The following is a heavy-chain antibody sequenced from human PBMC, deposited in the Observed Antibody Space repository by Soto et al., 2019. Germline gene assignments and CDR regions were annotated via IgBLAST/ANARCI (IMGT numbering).Heavy chain of an antibody. CDR1: GVTFSSYA. D-gene: IGHD5-12*01. CDR3: ARGGYSCTRSNPLERSGPDV. V-gene: IGHV1-69*06. CDR2: IVPLFRTT. Sequence: QVQLVQSGAEANKPGTSVKVSCKTSGVTFSSYAISWVRQAPGQGLEWMGGIVPLFRTTNYAQKFQGRVTITADTSTYTVYIELSGLRAGDTAVYSYARGGYSCTRSNPLERSGPDVWGQGTPVTVSS. J-gene: IGHJ6*02.